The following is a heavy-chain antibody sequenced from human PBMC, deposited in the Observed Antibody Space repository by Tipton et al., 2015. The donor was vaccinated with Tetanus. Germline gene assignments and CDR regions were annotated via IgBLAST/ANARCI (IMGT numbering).Heavy chain of an antibody. J-gene: IGHJ4*02. CDR2: SWYDGTDK. V-gene: IGHV3-33*01. CDR3: AREADCSGGSCFSGDFDN. Sequence: SGFIFSGYGIHWVRQAPGKGLEWVAVSWYDGTDKYYADSVKGRFTISRDNSKDTLYLQMNSLRAEDTAVYYCAREADCSGGSCFSGDFDNWGQGTQVPVSS. D-gene: IGHD2-15*01. CDR1: GFIFSGYG.